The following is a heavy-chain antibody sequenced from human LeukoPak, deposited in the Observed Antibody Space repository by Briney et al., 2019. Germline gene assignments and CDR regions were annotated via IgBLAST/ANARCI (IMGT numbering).Heavy chain of an antibody. J-gene: IGHJ4*02. V-gene: IGHV3-66*01. D-gene: IGHD6-13*01. CDR2: IYSGGST. CDR3: ARSSGYSGSWYNY. Sequence: GGSLRLSCAASGFTLSTKFMSGVRQAPGKGVDWVSVIYSGGSTYYADSVKGRFTISRDNSKNTLYLQMNSLRAEDTAVYYCARSSGYSGSWYNYWGQGTLVTVSS. CDR1: GFTLSTKF.